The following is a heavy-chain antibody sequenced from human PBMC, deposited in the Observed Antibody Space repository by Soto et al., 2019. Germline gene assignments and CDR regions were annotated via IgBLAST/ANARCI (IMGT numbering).Heavy chain of an antibody. Sequence: GESLKISCKVSGYSFTSNAIAWVRQVPGKGLEWMGLIYPGDADIRYSPSFEGRATISADKSISTAYLQLGSLKASDSAMYYCARSQALDYWARERWSPSPQ. CDR3: ARSQALDY. CDR2: IYPGDADI. J-gene: IGHJ4*02. V-gene: IGHV5-51*01. CDR1: GYSFTSNA.